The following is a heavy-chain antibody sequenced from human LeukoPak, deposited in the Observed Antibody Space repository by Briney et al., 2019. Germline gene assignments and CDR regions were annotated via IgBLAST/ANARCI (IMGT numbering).Heavy chain of an antibody. CDR3: ARSPDHSHSVRGDWFDP. Sequence: PSETLSLTCTVSGDSISSGACYWSWMRQPNGMGLEWIGRINTSASSNYNPSLKTRVTISVDISKNQFSLTLSSVTAADTAVYYCARSPDHSHSVRGDWFDPWGQGTLVTVSS. D-gene: IGHD1-26*01. CDR2: INTSASS. J-gene: IGHJ5*02. CDR1: GDSISSGACY. V-gene: IGHV4-61*02.